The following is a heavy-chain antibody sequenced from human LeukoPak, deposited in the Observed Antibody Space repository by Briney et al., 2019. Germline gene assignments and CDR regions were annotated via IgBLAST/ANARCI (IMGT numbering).Heavy chain of an antibody. CDR2: LSGSGGGT. J-gene: IGHJ4*02. CDR1: GITLSNYG. CDR3: ARDLNWGASDY. D-gene: IGHD7-27*01. Sequence: PGGSLRLSCAVSGITLSNYGMSWVRQAPGKGLEWVAGLSGSGGGTNYADSVKGRFTISRDNRKNTLYLQMNSLRAEDTAVYYCARDLNWGASDYWGQGTLVTVSS. V-gene: IGHV3-23*01.